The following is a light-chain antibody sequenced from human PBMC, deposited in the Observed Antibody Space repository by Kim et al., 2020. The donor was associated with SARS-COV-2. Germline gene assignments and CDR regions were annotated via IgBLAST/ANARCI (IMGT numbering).Light chain of an antibody. Sequence: EPASISCRSSQSLLHSNGYNYLDWYLQKPGQSPQLLIYLGSNRASGVPDRFSGSGSGTDFTLKISRVEAEDVGVYYCMQALQTPYTFGQGIKLEIK. V-gene: IGKV2-28*01. CDR1: QSLLHSNGYNY. CDR3: MQALQTPYT. J-gene: IGKJ2*01. CDR2: LGS.